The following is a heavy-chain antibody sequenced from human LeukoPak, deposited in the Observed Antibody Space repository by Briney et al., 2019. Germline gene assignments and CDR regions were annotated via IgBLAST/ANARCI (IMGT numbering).Heavy chain of an antibody. J-gene: IGHJ4*02. CDR2: ILHDGSNK. Sequence: GGSLRLSCAASGFTFSSYAMHWVRQAPGKGLEWVAGILHDGSNKYYADSVKGRFTISRDNSKNTLSLQMNSLRADDTAVYYCAKDRARWELDYWGQGTLVTVSS. CDR3: AKDRARWELDY. CDR1: GFTFSSYA. D-gene: IGHD1-26*01. V-gene: IGHV3-30-3*01.